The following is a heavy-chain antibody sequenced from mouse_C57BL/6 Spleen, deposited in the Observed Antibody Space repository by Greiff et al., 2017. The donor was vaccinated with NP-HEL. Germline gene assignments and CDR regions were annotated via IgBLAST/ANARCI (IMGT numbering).Heavy chain of an antibody. CDR2: ISYSGST. CDR3: ARESYYGSSHWYFDV. V-gene: IGHV3-1*01. Sequence: DVKLVESGPGMVKPSQSLSLTCTVTGYSITSGYDWHWIRHFPGNKLEWMGFISYSGSTNDNPSLKSRISITNDTSKNHFFLKLNSVTTEDTATCYCARESYYGSSHWYFDVWGTGTTVTVSS. CDR1: GYSITSGYD. D-gene: IGHD1-1*01. J-gene: IGHJ1*03.